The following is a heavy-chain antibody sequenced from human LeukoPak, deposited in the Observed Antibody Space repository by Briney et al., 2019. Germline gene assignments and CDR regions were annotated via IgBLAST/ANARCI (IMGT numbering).Heavy chain of an antibody. Sequence: SVKVSCKASGGTFSSYAISWVRQAPGQGLEWMGGIIPIFGTANYAQKFQGRVTITADESTSTAYMELSSLRSEDTAVYYCASPSEVTGTTGYYFDYWGQGTLVTVSS. J-gene: IGHJ4*02. D-gene: IGHD1-7*01. CDR2: IIPIFGTA. CDR3: ASPSEVTGTTGYYFDY. V-gene: IGHV1-69*13. CDR1: GGTFSSYA.